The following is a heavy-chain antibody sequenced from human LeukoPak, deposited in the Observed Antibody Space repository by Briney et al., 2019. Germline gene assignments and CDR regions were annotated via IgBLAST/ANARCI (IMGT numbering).Heavy chain of an antibody. CDR2: IYYRGST. V-gene: IGHV4-61*05. Sequence: SETLSLTCTVSGGSISSSSYYGSWIRQPPGKGLEWIGYIYYRGSTSYNPSLQSRVTISIDTSKTQFCLKLSSVSAADTAVYYCARVVAGATPRGNYYYYYMDVWGKGTTVTISS. CDR1: GGSISSSSYY. D-gene: IGHD6-19*01. CDR3: ARVVAGATPRGNYYYYYMDV. J-gene: IGHJ6*03.